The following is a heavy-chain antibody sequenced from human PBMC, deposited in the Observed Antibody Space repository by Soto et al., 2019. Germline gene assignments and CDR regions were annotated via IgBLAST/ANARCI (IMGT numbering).Heavy chain of an antibody. CDR1: GFTFSSYA. J-gene: IGHJ6*03. CDR3: AKSIYCSSTSCYLYYYMDV. Sequence: GGSLRLSCAASGFTFSSYAMSWVRQAPGKGLEWVSAISGSGGSTYYADSVKGRFTISRDNSKNTLYLQMNSLRAEDTAVYYCAKSIYCSSTSCYLYYYMDVWGKGTTVTVSS. D-gene: IGHD2-2*01. V-gene: IGHV3-23*01. CDR2: ISGSGGST.